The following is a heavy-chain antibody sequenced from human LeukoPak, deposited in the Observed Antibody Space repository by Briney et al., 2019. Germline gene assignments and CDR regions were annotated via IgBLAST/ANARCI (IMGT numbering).Heavy chain of an antibody. CDR2: VKKDGTEK. D-gene: IGHD4-11*01. CDR1: GFTFSTYW. Sequence: PGGSLRLSCAASGFTFSTYWMSWVRQAPGKGLEGVANVKKDGTEKYYVDSVKGRFTVSRDNGKNSLYLQMNSLRAEDTAVYFCARNQYLAFDIFDIWGLGTMVTVSS. J-gene: IGHJ3*02. V-gene: IGHV3-7*03. CDR3: ARNQYLAFDIFDI.